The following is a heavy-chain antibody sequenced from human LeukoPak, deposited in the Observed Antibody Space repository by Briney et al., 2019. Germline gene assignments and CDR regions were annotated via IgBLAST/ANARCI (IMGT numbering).Heavy chain of an antibody. CDR2: ISSSSSYI. V-gene: IGHV3-21*01. J-gene: IGHJ4*02. CDR3: ARWGYSYGYFDY. CDR1: GFTFDDYG. D-gene: IGHD5-18*01. Sequence: GGSLRLSCAASGFTFDDYGMSWVRQAPGKGLEWVSSISSSSSYIYYADSVKGRFTISRDNAKNSLYLQMNSLRAEDTAVYYCARWGYSYGYFDYWGQGTLVTVSS.